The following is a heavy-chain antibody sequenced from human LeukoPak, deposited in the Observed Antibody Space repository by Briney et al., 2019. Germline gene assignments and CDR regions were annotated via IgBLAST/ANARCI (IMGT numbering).Heavy chain of an antibody. CDR3: ARDYDFYCSGGSCYSPRLSDY. CDR1: GFTFSSYS. J-gene: IGHJ4*02. Sequence: GGSLRLSCAASGFTFSSYSMNWVRQAPGKGLEWVSYISSSSSSTIYYADSVKGRFTISRDNAKNSLYLQMNSLRAEDTAVYYCARDYDFYCSGGSCYSPRLSDYWGQGTLVTVSS. CDR2: ISSSSSSTI. D-gene: IGHD2-15*01. V-gene: IGHV3-48*04.